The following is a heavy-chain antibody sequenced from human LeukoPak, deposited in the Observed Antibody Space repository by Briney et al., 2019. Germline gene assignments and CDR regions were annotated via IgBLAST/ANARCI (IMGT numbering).Heavy chain of an antibody. J-gene: IGHJ4*02. Sequence: KFGESLKISCKGSGYSFTTYWIGWVRQMPGKGLEWMGIIYPGDSDTRYSPSFQGQVTISADKSISTAYLQWSSLKASDTAMYYCARLLTWGPYYYDSSGYYYNGFDYWGQGTLVTVSS. CDR1: GYSFTTYW. V-gene: IGHV5-51*01. CDR3: ARLLTWGPYYYDSSGYYYNGFDY. CDR2: IYPGDSDT. D-gene: IGHD3-22*01.